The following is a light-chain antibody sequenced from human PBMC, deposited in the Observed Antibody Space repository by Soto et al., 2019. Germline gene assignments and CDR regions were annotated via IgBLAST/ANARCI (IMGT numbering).Light chain of an antibody. CDR3: QQYNNWPPTWT. CDR1: QSISHK. CDR2: DTS. Sequence: EIVMTQSPASLSVSPGERATLSCRVSQSISHKLAWYQQKPGQSPRLLIYDTSTRATGIPARFSGSGYGTEFTLTISSLQSADFAVYYCQQYNNWPPTWTFGQGTKVDIK. J-gene: IGKJ1*01. V-gene: IGKV3-15*01.